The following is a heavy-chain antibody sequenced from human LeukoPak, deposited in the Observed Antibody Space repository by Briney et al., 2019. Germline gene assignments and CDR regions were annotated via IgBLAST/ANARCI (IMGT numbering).Heavy chain of an antibody. D-gene: IGHD3-10*01. CDR1: GYTFTSYY. CDR3: ARPAGPDITMVRGVIYNWFDP. Sequence: GASVKVSCKASGYTFTSYYMHWVRQAPGQGLEWMGIINPSGGSTSYAQKFQGRVTMTRDMSTSTVYMELSRLRSDDTAVYYCARPAGPDITMVRGVIYNWFDPWGQGTLVTVSS. CDR2: INPSGGST. J-gene: IGHJ5*02. V-gene: IGHV1-46*01.